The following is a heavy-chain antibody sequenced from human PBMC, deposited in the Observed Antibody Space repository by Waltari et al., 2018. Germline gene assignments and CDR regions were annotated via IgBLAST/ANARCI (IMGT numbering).Heavy chain of an antibody. V-gene: IGHV4-39*01. CDR2: IYYSGNT. J-gene: IGHJ5*02. CDR3: ARHQDWVVVSATWFDP. CDR1: GGSISSTTYY. D-gene: IGHD2-21*02. Sequence: QLRLQESGPGLVKPSDTLSLTFTVSGGSISSTTYYWGWIRQPPGKGREWIGSIYYSGNTYYNPSLKSRVTMSADTSKNQFSLKLSSVTAADTAVYYCARHQDWVVVSATWFDPWGQGTLVTVSS.